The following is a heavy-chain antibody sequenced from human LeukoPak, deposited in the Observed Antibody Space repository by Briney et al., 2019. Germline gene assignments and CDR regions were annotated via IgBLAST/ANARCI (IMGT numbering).Heavy chain of an antibody. CDR3: ARESYWGSSAKGFDY. D-gene: IGHD7-27*01. J-gene: IGHJ4*02. CDR1: GFSSRYA. V-gene: IGHV3-48*01. Sequence: PGGSLRLSCAASGFSSRYAMSWVRQAPGKGLEWISYIDKTSSNIYYADSVKGRFTISRDNAKNSLYLQMNSLRAEDTAVYCCARESYWGSSAKGFDYWGQGTLVTVSS. CDR2: IDKTSSNI.